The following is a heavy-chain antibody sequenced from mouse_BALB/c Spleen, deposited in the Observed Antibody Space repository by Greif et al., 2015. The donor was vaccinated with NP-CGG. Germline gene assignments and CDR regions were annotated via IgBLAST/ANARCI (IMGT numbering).Heavy chain of an antibody. CDR2: FYPGSGSI. CDR1: GYTFTEYI. CDR3: ARHEEAPYDYDYAMDY. Sequence: QVQLQQSGAELVKPGASVKLSCKASGYTFTEYIIHWVKQRSGQGLEWIGWFYPGSGSIKYNEKFKDKATLTADKSSSTVYIELSRLTSEDSAVYFCARHEEAPYDYDYAMDYWGQGTSVTVSS. V-gene: IGHV1-62-2*01. J-gene: IGHJ4*01. D-gene: IGHD2-4*01.